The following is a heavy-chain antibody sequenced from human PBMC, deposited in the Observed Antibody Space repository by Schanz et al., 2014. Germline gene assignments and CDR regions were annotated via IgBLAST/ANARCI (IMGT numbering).Heavy chain of an antibody. Sequence: EVQLLESGGGLVQPGGSLRLSCAASGFTFSSYAMSWVRQAPGKGLEWVSAISGSGGSTYYADSVEGRFTISRDNSKNALYLQMNSLRAEDTAVYCCAKGRFGELSAFDIWGQGTMVTVSS. D-gene: IGHD3-10*01. J-gene: IGHJ3*02. CDR3: AKGRFGELSAFDI. CDR1: GFTFSSYA. V-gene: IGHV3-23*01. CDR2: ISGSGGST.